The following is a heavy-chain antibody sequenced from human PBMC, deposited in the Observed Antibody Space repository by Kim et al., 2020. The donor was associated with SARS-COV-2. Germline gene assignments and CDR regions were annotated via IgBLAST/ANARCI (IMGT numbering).Heavy chain of an antibody. CDR3: GGDWTNYYYYGVDV. CDR2: ISGVGDSI. D-gene: IGHD1-1*01. Sequence: LSLTCVASGFTLRSYAMRWVRQAPGKGLEWVSGISGVGDSIYYADSVKGRFSISKDDSENILYLQMNSLRAEDTAVYYCGGDWTNYYYYGVDVWGQGTTVTVSS. CDR1: GFTLRSYA. V-gene: IGHV3-23*01. J-gene: IGHJ6*02.